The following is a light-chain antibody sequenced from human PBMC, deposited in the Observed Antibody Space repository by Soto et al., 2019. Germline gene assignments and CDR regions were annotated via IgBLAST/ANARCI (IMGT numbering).Light chain of an antibody. V-gene: IGKV1-27*01. Sequence: DIQMTQSPSSLSASVGDRATITCRAHQDISNYLACYHQKPGQVPDLLLYAASTLRTAVLSRFSGSGSGTVFTLTINNLEPEDVATYYCQKYNSAPRTFGRGTRLEIK. J-gene: IGKJ2*01. CDR3: QKYNSAPRT. CDR1: QDISNY. CDR2: AAS.